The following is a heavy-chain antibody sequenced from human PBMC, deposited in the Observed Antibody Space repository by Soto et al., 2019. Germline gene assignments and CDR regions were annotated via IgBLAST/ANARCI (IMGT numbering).Heavy chain of an antibody. CDR3: ARGESITMVRGVIGRRPLFDY. D-gene: IGHD3-10*01. CDR1: GGSFSGYY. J-gene: IGHJ4*02. V-gene: IGHV4-34*01. CDR2: INHSGST. Sequence: QVQLQQWGAGLLKPSETLSLTCAVYGGSFSGYYWSWIRQPPGKGLEWIGEINHSGSTNYNPSLKSRVTISVDTSKNQFSLKLSSVTAADTAVYYCARGESITMVRGVIGRRPLFDYWGQGTLVTVSS.